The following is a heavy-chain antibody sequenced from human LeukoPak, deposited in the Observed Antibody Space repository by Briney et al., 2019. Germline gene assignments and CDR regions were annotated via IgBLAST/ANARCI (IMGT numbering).Heavy chain of an antibody. CDR1: GFTFDDYA. CDR2: ISWNSGSI. CDR3: AKDKGASGSNFDY. D-gene: IGHD1-26*01. J-gene: IGHJ4*02. Sequence: GGSLILSCAASGFTFDDYAMHWVRQAPGKGLEWVSGISWNSGSIGYADSVKGRFTISRDNAKNSLYLQMNSLRAEDTALYYCAKDKGASGSNFDYWGQGTLVTVSS. V-gene: IGHV3-9*01.